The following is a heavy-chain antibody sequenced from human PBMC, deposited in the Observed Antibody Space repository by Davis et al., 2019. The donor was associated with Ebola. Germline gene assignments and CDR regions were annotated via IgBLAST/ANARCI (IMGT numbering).Heavy chain of an antibody. CDR1: GFTFSSYA. V-gene: IGHV3-23*01. D-gene: IGHD3-3*01. CDR3: AKSGLSFGVVKYHYGMDV. J-gene: IGHJ6*04. Sequence: GGSLRLSCAASGFTFSSYAMSWVRQAPGKGLVWVSRINGDGSTTGYADSVKGRFTTSRDNAKNTLYLQMNSLRAEDTAVYYCAKSGLSFGVVKYHYGMDVWGKGTTVTVSS. CDR2: INGDGSTT.